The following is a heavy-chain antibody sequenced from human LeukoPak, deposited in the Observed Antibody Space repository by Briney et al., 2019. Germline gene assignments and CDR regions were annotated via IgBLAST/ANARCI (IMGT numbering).Heavy chain of an antibody. Sequence: SSETLSLTCAVYGGSFSGYYWSWIRQPPGKGLEWVSAISGSGGSTYYADSVKGRFTISRDNSKNTLYLQMNSLRAEDTAVYYCAKVQGAVVPAAIHGGNYYYYGMDVWGQGTTVTVSS. V-gene: IGHV3-23*01. CDR3: AKVQGAVVPAAIHGGNYYYYGMDV. J-gene: IGHJ6*02. CDR1: GGSFSGYY. CDR2: ISGSGGST. D-gene: IGHD2-2*02.